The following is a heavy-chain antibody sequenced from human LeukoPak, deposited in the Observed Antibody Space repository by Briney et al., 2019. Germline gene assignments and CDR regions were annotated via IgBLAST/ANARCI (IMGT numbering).Heavy chain of an antibody. D-gene: IGHD6-13*01. CDR1: GGTFSSYA. CDR3: VEGGIAPLNWFDP. Sequence: VASVKVSCKASGGTFSSYAISWVRQTPGQGLEWMGGIIPMFNTTKYAQKFQDRVTITADKSTSTAYMELSSLRSEDTAVYYCVEGGIAPLNWFDPWGQGTLVTVSS. V-gene: IGHV1-69*06. CDR2: IIPMFNTT. J-gene: IGHJ5*02.